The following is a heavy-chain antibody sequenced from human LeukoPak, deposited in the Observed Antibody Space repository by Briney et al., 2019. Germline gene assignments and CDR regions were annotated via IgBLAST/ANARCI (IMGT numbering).Heavy chain of an antibody. CDR3: AKDGFDYYDSSGYYYFNY. CDR1: GFTFNNAW. Sequence: GGSLRLSCAASGFTFNNAWMSWVRQAPGKGLQWVSAISGGGVAIYYADSVKGRFTISRDNSKNTLYLQMNSLRAEDTAVYYCAKDGFDYYDSSGYYYFNYWGQGTLVTVSS. V-gene: IGHV3-23*01. J-gene: IGHJ4*02. CDR2: ISGGGVAI. D-gene: IGHD3-22*01.